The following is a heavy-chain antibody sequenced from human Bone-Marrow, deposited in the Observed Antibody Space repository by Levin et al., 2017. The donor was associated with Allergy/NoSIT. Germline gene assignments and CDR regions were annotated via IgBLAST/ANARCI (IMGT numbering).Heavy chain of an antibody. D-gene: IGHD3-16*01. Sequence: SETLSLVCAVSGGSISSGAYYWGWIRQPPGKGLEWIGNIYYTGSTYYNSSLKSRVTMSVDTSKNQFSLRLNSVTAAATAVYYCARLEHFGLGAFRYFDLWGRGTLVTVSS. V-gene: IGHV4-39*01. CDR2: IYYTGST. J-gene: IGHJ2*01. CDR3: ARLEHFGLGAFRYFDL. CDR1: GGSISSGAYY.